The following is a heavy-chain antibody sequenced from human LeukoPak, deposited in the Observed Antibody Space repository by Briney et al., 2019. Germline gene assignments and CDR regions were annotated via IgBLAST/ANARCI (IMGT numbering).Heavy chain of an antibody. D-gene: IGHD3-3*01. Sequence: RGSLRLSCAASGFTFSSYEMNWVRQAPGKGLEWVSYISSSGSTIYYADSVKGRFTISRDNSKNTLYLQMNSLRAEDTAVYYCARANDFWSGYSDWGQGTLVTVSS. V-gene: IGHV3-48*03. CDR2: ISSSGSTI. CDR3: ARANDFWSGYSD. J-gene: IGHJ4*02. CDR1: GFTFSSYE.